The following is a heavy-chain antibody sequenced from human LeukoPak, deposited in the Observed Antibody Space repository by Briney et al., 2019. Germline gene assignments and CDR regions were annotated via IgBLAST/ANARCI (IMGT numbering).Heavy chain of an antibody. CDR2: LYYSGST. Sequence: SETLSLTCTVSGGSITNNNYYWDWIRQPPGKGLEWIGDLYYSGSTHYNPSLKSRVTLSVDTSKNQFSLKLSSVTAADTAVYFCARGYGDNSGAFDIWGQGTLVTVSS. J-gene: IGHJ3*02. V-gene: IGHV4-39*07. CDR3: ARGYGDNSGAFDI. D-gene: IGHD4-23*01. CDR1: GGSITNNNYY.